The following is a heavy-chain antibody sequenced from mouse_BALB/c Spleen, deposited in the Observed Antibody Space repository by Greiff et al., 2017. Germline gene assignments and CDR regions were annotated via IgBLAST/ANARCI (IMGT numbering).Heavy chain of an antibody. D-gene: IGHD6-2*01. Sequence: EVMLVESGGGLVKPGGSLKLSCAASGFTFSSYTMSWVRQTPEKRLEWVATISSGGGNTYYPDSVKGRFTISRDNAKNNLYLQMSSLRSEDTALYYCARSRAMDYWGQGTSVTVSS. V-gene: IGHV5-9*03. CDR3: ARSRAMDY. CDR1: GFTFSSYT. CDR2: ISSGGGNT. J-gene: IGHJ4*01.